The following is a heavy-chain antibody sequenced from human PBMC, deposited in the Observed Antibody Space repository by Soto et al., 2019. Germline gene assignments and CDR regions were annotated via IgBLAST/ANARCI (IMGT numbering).Heavy chain of an antibody. CDR3: ARDRVRGEYCYYYGMDV. J-gene: IGHJ6*02. D-gene: IGHD3-10*01. CDR2: ISYDGSNK. CDR1: GFTFSSYA. Sequence: HPGGSLRLSCAASGFTFSSYAMHWVRQAPGKGLEWVAVISYDGSNKYYADSVKGRFTISRDNSKNTLYLQMNSLRAEDTAVYYCARDRVRGEYCYYYGMDVWGQGTMVTVSS. V-gene: IGHV3-30-3*01.